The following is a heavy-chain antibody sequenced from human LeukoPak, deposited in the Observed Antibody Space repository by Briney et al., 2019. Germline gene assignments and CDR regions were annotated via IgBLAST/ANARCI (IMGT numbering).Heavy chain of an antibody. D-gene: IGHD1-1*01. J-gene: IGHJ4*02. V-gene: IGHV1-2*02. Sequence: ASVKVSCKASGYIFTGYYMHWVRQAPGQGLEWMGWINPNSGGTNYAQKFQGRVTMTRDTSISTAYMELSRLRSDDTAVYYCAREGTVGVPSHYWGQGTLVTVSS. CDR3: AREGTVGVPSHY. CDR1: GYIFTGYY. CDR2: INPNSGGT.